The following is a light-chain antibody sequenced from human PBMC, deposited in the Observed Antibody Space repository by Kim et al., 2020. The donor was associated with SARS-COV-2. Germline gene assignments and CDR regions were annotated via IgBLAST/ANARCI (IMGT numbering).Light chain of an antibody. CDR2: GAS. Sequence: WAPRQGATLACRASQAITNCYLAWYQQKPGQAPRLLIYGASSRATGIPNRCSGSGSGTDFTLTISRLEPEDFAVYYCQHYGNSPYTFGQGTKLEI. J-gene: IGKJ2*01. CDR3: QHYGNSPYT. CDR1: QAITNCY. V-gene: IGKV3-20*01.